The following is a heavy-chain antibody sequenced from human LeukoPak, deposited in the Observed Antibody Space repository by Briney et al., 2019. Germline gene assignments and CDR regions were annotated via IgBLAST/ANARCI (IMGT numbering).Heavy chain of an antibody. Sequence: GGSLRLSCAASGFTFSSHWMHWVRQAPGKGLEWVANIKQDGSEKYYVDSVKGRFTISRDNAKNSLYLQMNSLRAEDTAVYYCARERYDAFDIWGQGTMVTVSS. CDR3: ARERYDAFDI. CDR1: GFTFSSHW. CDR2: IKQDGSEK. V-gene: IGHV3-7*04. J-gene: IGHJ3*02. D-gene: IGHD4-17*01.